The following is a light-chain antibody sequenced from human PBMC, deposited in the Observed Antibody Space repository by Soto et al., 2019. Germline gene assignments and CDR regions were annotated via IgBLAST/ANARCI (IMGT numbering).Light chain of an antibody. CDR3: SSYAGSNNPLYV. V-gene: IGLV2-8*01. Sequence: QSALTQAPSASGSPGQSVTISCTGTSSDVGGYNYVSWYQQHPGKAPKLMIYEVSKRPSGVPDRFSGSKSGNTASLTVSGLQAEDEADYYCSSYAGSNNPLYVFGTGTKLTVL. CDR2: EVS. CDR1: SSDVGGYNY. J-gene: IGLJ1*01.